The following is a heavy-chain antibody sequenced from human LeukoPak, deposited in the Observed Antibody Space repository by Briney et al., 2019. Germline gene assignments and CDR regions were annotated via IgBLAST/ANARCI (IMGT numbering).Heavy chain of an antibody. D-gene: IGHD2-21*01. CDR2: INAVNGDT. Sequence: ASVKVSCKASRCTFTNYVLHWVRQAPGQRPEWMGWINAVNGDTKYSQNFQGRVTITRDTSASTAYMELSSLTSEDTALYYCARDDCGDTCYPGGYWGQGTLVTVSS. CDR3: ARDDCGDTCYPGGY. CDR1: RCTFTNYV. J-gene: IGHJ4*02. V-gene: IGHV1-3*01.